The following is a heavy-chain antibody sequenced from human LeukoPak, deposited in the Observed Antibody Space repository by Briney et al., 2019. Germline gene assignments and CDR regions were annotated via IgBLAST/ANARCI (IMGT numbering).Heavy chain of an antibody. CDR2: INTNTGNP. CDR1: GYTFTSYA. D-gene: IGHD3-10*01. CDR3: ARDTGFSMVRGILF. Sequence: ASVKVSCKASGYTFTSYAMNWVRQAPGQGLEWMGWINTNTGNPTYAQGFTGRFVFSLDTSVGTAYLQISSLKAEDTAVYYCARDTGFSMVRGILFWGQGTLVTVSS. V-gene: IGHV7-4-1*02. J-gene: IGHJ4*02.